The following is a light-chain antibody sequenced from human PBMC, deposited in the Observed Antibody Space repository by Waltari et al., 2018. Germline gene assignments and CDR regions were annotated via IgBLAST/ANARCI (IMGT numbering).Light chain of an antibody. J-gene: IGLJ1*01. CDR2: YDS. Sequence: SYVLTQPPSVSVAPGETASIPCGGDNLGSYSVHWYQQNPGQAPLLIIFYDSDRPSGIPARFSGSNSGNTATLTITSVEAGDEARYYCHVWHAHFDPGVFGTGTEVTVL. CDR1: NLGSYS. CDR3: HVWHAHFDPGV. V-gene: IGLV3-21*04.